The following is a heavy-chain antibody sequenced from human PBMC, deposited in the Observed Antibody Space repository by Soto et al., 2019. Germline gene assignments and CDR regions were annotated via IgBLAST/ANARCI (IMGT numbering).Heavy chain of an antibody. J-gene: IGHJ5*02. Sequence: QVQLVESGGGVVQPGRSLRLSCAASGFTFSSYGMHWVRQAPGKGLEWVAVISYDGSNKYYVDSVKGRFTISRDNSKNTLYLQMNSLRAEDTAVYYCASPYCSGGSCYSDNWFDPWGQGTLVTVSS. CDR1: GFTFSSYG. CDR3: ASPYCSGGSCYSDNWFDP. V-gene: IGHV3-30*03. D-gene: IGHD2-15*01. CDR2: ISYDGSNK.